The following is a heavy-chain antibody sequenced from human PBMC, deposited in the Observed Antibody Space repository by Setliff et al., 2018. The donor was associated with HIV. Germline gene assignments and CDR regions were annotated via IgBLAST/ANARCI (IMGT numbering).Heavy chain of an antibody. CDR1: GYSFKTYW. D-gene: IGHD6-19*01. V-gene: IGHV5-51*01. CDR3: ARHLSPGGSGWYPDYFDY. J-gene: IGHJ4*02. Sequence: GESLTISCKASGYSFKTYWIGWVRQMPGKGLEWMGIIYPADSDTRYSPSFQGQVTISADKANRTVYLQWRSLKTSDTAMYYCARHLSPGGSGWYPDYFDYWGQGTLVTVSS. CDR2: IYPADSDT.